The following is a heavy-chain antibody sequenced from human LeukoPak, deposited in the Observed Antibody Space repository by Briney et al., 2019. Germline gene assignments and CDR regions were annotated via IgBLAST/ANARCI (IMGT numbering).Heavy chain of an antibody. V-gene: IGHV4-59*01. D-gene: IGHD2-15*01. CDR1: GGSISIYY. J-gene: IGHJ5*02. Sequence: PSETLSLNCTVSGGSISIYYWSWIRQPPGKGLVWIGYIYYRGTKHKPSQSANYNTSLKSRATISVDTSTNQISLKVTSVTAADTAVYYCARGAYCSGGSCVPIHKTNWFDPWGQGTLVTVSS. CDR3: ARGAYCSGGSCVPIHKTNWFDP. CDR2: IYYRGTKHKPSQSA.